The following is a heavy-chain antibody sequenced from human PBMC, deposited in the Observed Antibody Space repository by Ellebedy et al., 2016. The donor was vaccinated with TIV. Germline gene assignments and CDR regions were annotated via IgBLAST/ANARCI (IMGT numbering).Heavy chain of an antibody. V-gene: IGHV3-23*01. CDR2: ISDSGDAT. CDR3: VRDLHWSYFD. Sequence: GESLKISCAASGFAFSGAFSGYCMNWVRQTPGKGLEWVSSISDSGDATYYADSVKGRFTISRDNYKNTLYLQMDSLRAEDTAVYYCVRDLHWSYFDWGQGTLVTVSS. D-gene: IGHD1-26*01. CDR1: GFAFSGAFSGYC. J-gene: IGHJ4*02.